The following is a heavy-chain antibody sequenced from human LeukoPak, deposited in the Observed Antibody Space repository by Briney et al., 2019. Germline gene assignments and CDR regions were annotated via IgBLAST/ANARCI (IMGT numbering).Heavy chain of an antibody. CDR3: AGGAGWLSDS. CDR2: IEQGGGEK. V-gene: IGHV3-7*01. J-gene: IGHJ5*01. CDR1: GFTFSSYW. Sequence: GGSLRLSCAASGFTFSSYWMNWVRQAPGKGLEWVANIEQGGGEKNYVDSVKGRFTISRDNAKNSLYPEMNSLRAEDTAVYYCAGGAGWLSDSWGRGTLVTVSS. D-gene: IGHD3-22*01.